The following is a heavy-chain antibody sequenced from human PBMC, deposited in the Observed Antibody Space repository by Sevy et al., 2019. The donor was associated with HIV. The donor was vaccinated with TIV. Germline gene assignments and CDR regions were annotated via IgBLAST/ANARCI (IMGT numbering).Heavy chain of an antibody. Sequence: VSVKVSCKASGFTFSSYFMHWLRQAPGQGLEWMGLLIPGGDNTIYAQKFQGRVTVTRDTSMSTVYMELGSLRSEDTAVYYCARGRGGEVTPGKSFDFRGQGTLVTVSS. J-gene: IGHJ4*02. CDR1: GFTFSSYF. V-gene: IGHV1-46*01. CDR2: LIPGGDNT. CDR3: ARGRGGEVTPGKSFDF. D-gene: IGHD3-16*01.